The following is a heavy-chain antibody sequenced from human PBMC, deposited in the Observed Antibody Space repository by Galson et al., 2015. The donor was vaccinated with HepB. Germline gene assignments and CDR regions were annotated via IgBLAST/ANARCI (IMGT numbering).Heavy chain of an antibody. D-gene: IGHD2-2*01. Sequence: SLRLSCAASGFTFSTYSMNWVRQAPGKGLEWVSYISSTSTTIYYADSLKGRFTIFRDNAKNSLYLQMNSLRAEDTAVYFCARDGCGSTSCYAGYNYYYMDVWGKGTTVTVSS. J-gene: IGHJ6*03. CDR1: GFTFSTYS. V-gene: IGHV3-48*01. CDR3: ARDGCGSTSCYAGYNYYYMDV. CDR2: ISSTSTTI.